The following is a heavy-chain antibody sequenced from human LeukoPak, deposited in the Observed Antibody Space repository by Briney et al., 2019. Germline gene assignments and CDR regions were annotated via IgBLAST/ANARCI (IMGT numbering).Heavy chain of an antibody. D-gene: IGHD3-3*01. J-gene: IGHJ4*02. Sequence: ASVKVSCKASGYTFTNYYIHWVRQAPGQGLEWMGMIIPSDGFTTYAQKFQGRLSMTRDMSTSTVYMELSSLRSEDTALYYCATAGRRLFGVLIPLSFDYWGQGTLVTVSS. CDR3: ATAGRRLFGVLIPLSFDY. CDR2: IIPSDGFT. CDR1: GYTFTNYY. V-gene: IGHV1-46*01.